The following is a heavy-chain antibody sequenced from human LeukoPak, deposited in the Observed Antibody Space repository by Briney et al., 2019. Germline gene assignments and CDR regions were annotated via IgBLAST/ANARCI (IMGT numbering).Heavy chain of an antibody. Sequence: GSLRLSCTASGFTFGDYAMSWVRQAPGKGLEWVGFIRSKAYGGTTEYAASVKGRFTISRDDSKSIAYLQMNSLKTEDTAVYYCTRTAVAGLDYWGQGTLVTVSS. J-gene: IGHJ4*02. CDR2: IRSKAYGGTT. D-gene: IGHD6-19*01. CDR3: TRTAVAGLDY. CDR1: GFTFGDYA. V-gene: IGHV3-49*04.